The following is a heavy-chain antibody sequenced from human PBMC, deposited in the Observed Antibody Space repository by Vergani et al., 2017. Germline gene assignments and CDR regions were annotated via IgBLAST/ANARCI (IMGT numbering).Heavy chain of an antibody. V-gene: IGHV4-59*01. CDR1: GGSISSYY. CDR2: IYYSGST. CDR3: ARWPESNYYYYGMDV. D-gene: IGHD1-14*01. Sequence: QVQLQESGPGLVKPSETLSLTCTVSGGSISSYYWSWIRQPPGKGLEWIGYIYYSGSTNYNPSLKSRVTISVDTSKNQFSLKLSSVTAADTAVYYCARWPESNYYYYGMDVWGQGTTVTVSS. J-gene: IGHJ6*02.